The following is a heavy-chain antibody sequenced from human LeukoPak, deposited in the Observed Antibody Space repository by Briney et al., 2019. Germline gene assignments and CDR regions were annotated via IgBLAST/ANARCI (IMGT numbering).Heavy chain of an antibody. J-gene: IGHJ4*02. D-gene: IGHD1-26*01. CDR2: IKQDESEK. Sequence: PGGSLRLSCVASGFTFSSYWMAWVRQAPGKGREWVANIKQDESEKNYVDSVKGRFTISRDNAKNSLFLQMNSLRVEDTAVYYCARDVAGSLDYWGQGTLVTVSS. CDR3: ARDVAGSLDY. V-gene: IGHV3-7*01. CDR1: GFTFSSYW.